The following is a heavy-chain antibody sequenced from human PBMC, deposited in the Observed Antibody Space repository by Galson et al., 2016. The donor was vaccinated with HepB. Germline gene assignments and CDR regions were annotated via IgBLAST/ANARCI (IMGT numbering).Heavy chain of an antibody. J-gene: IGHJ4*02. Sequence: SLRLSCAASGFTFSTYAMSWVRQAPGKGLEWASGISGSGGNTYYADSVKGRFTISRDNSNNTLYLQMNSLRAEDTAVYYCARDPYGAHFDYWGQGTLVTVSS. CDR3: ARDPYGAHFDY. D-gene: IGHD4-17*01. V-gene: IGHV3-23*01. CDR2: ISGSGGNT. CDR1: GFTFSTYA.